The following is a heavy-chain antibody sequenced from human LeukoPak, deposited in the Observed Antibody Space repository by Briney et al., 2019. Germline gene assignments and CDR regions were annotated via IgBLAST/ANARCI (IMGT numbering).Heavy chain of an antibody. Sequence: PGGSLRLSCAASGFTFRSYAMSWVRQAPGKGLEWGSAISAIGTSTYYADSVKGRFTISRDYSNNTLYLQMNSLRVEDTAVYYCATGFRSGNFWYFDYWGQGTLVTVSS. CDR3: ATGFRSGNFWYFDY. V-gene: IGHV3-23*01. D-gene: IGHD1-26*01. J-gene: IGHJ4*02. CDR1: GFTFRSYA. CDR2: ISAIGTST.